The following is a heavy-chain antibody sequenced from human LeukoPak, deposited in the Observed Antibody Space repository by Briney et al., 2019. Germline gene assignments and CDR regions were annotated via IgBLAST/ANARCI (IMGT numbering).Heavy chain of an antibody. D-gene: IGHD4-17*01. J-gene: IGHJ6*03. Sequence: GGSLRLSCTTSGFTFNTYSMSWVRQSPGKGLEWVSAINDDTPYYADSVKGRFTVSRDNAKNSLYLQMNSLRAEDTALYYCAREGTTVTTNYYYYYYMDVWGKGTTVTVSS. CDR2: INDDTP. CDR1: GFTFNTYS. CDR3: AREGTTVTTNYYYYYYMDV. V-gene: IGHV3-23*01.